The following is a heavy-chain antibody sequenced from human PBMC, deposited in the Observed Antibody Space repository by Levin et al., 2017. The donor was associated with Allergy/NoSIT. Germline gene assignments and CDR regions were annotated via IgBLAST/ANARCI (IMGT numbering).Heavy chain of an antibody. Sequence: GGSLRLSCAASGFTFSDYYMSWIRQAPGKGLEWVSYISSSGSTIYYADSVKGRFTISRDNAKNSLYLQMNSLRAEDTAVYYCARDARITIFGPPSPPYYYGMDVWGQGTTVTVSS. V-gene: IGHV3-11*01. D-gene: IGHD3-3*01. J-gene: IGHJ6*02. CDR2: ISSSGSTI. CDR3: ARDARITIFGPPSPPYYYGMDV. CDR1: GFTFSDYY.